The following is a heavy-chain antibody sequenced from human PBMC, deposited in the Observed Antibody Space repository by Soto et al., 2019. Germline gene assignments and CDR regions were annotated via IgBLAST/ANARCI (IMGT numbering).Heavy chain of an antibody. V-gene: IGHV1-69*13. CDR2: IIPIFGTA. CDR1: GGTFSSYA. CDR3: ASSRLVRVWYFDL. Sequence: GASVKVSCKASGGTFSSYAISWVRQAPGQGLEWMGGIIPIFGTANYAQKFQGRVTITADESTSTAYMELSSLRSEDTAVYYCASSRLVRVWYFDLWGRGTLVTFSS. D-gene: IGHD6-19*01. J-gene: IGHJ2*01.